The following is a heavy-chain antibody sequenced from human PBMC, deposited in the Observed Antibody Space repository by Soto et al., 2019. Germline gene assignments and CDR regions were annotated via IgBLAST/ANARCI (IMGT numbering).Heavy chain of an antibody. CDR3: AVPMGGYYYYGMDV. J-gene: IGHJ6*02. CDR2: ISSTSSTI. D-gene: IGHD2-15*01. Sequence: PGGSLRLSCAASGFTFSSYSMNWVRQAPGKGLEWVSYISSTSSTIYYADSVKGRFTISRDNAKNSLYLQMNSLRDEDTAVYYCAVPMGGYYYYGMDVWGQGTTVTVS. V-gene: IGHV3-48*02. CDR1: GFTFSSYS.